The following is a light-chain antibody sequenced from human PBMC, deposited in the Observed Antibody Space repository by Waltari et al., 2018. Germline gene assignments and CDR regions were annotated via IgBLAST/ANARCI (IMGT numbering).Light chain of an antibody. CDR1: QGISRH. Sequence: IRITQSPSSLSASTGDRVTITCRTSQGISRHLAWYQQKPGKPPKLLIYAASTLQSGGPSTFRGSRYGTDFTLTLSCLQSEDFSTYYCQLYYSYPRTFGPGTKVDIK. CDR2: AAS. V-gene: IGKV1-8*01. CDR3: QLYYSYPRT. J-gene: IGKJ3*01.